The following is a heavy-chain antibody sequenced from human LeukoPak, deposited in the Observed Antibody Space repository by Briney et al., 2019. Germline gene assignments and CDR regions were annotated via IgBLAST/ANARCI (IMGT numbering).Heavy chain of an antibody. J-gene: IGHJ6*03. CDR2: IYYRGST. CDR1: GGSISSYY. V-gene: IGHV4-59*01. D-gene: IGHD6-6*01. Sequence: SETLSLTCTVSGGSISSYYWRWIRQPPGKGLEWIGYIYYRGSTNYNPSLKSRVTISVDTSKNQFSLKLSSVTAADTAVYYCARRKYSSPYYMDVWGKGTTVTVSS. CDR3: ARRKYSSPYYMDV.